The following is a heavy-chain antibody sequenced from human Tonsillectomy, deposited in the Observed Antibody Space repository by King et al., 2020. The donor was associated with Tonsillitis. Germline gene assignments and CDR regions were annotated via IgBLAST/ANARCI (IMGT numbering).Heavy chain of an antibody. CDR3: ASDLSSHNPY. Sequence: VQLVESGGGLVKPGGSLRLSCAASGFTFSSYGMNWVRQAPGKGLEWVSSISSSSGYIYYADSVKGRFTISRDNAKNSLYLQMNSLRAEDTAVYYCASDLSSHNPYWGQGTLVTVSS. CDR2: ISSSSGYI. CDR1: GFTFSSYG. D-gene: IGHD6-13*01. J-gene: IGHJ4*02. V-gene: IGHV3-21*01.